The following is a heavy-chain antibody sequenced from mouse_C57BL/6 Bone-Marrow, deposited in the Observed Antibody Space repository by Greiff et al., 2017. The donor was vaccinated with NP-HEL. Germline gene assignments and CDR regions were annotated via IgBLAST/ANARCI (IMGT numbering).Heavy chain of an antibody. J-gene: IGHJ1*03. V-gene: IGHV5-6*01. CDR3: ARRLYFDV. CDR2: ISSGGSYT. Sequence: EVHLVESGGDLVKPGGSLKLSCAASGFTFSSYGMSWVRQTPDKRLEWVATISSGGSYTYYPDNAKNTLYLQMSSLKSEDTAMYYCARRLYFDVWGTGTTVTVSS. CDR1: GFTFSSYG.